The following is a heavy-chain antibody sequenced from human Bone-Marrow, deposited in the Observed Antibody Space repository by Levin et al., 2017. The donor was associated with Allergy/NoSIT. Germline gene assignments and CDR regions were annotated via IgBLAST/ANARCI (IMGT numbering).Heavy chain of an antibody. CDR1: GFTFSGSA. CDR3: AKGHKEVWFPTGYAMDV. Sequence: PGGSLRLSCTASGFTFSGSALHWVRQLSGKGLEWVGRIRSKANNYTTIYAPSVKGRFTISRDDSKNTLSLQMDSLRAEDTAVYYCAKGHKEVWFPTGYAMDVWGQGTAVTVSS. D-gene: IGHD3-10*01. CDR2: IRSKANNYTT. J-gene: IGHJ6*02. V-gene: IGHV3-73*01.